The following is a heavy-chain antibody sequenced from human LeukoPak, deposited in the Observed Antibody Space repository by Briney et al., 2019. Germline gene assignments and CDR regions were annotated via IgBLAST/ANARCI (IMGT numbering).Heavy chain of an antibody. CDR2: INHSGGT. Sequence: PSETLSLTCAVYGGSFSGYYWSWIRQPPGKGLEWIGEINHSGGTNYNPSLKSRVTISVDTSKNQFSLKLNSVTAADTAVYYCARGNGSGSYYKGRYYYGMDVWGKGTTVTVSS. V-gene: IGHV4-34*01. J-gene: IGHJ6*04. CDR1: GGSFSGYY. D-gene: IGHD3-10*01. CDR3: ARGNGSGSYYKGRYYYGMDV.